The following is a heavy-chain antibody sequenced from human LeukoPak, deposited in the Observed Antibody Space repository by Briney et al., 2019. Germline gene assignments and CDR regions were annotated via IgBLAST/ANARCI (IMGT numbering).Heavy chain of an antibody. J-gene: IGHJ4*02. CDR3: PRKVAAGLYSFDY. CDR1: GFTFSSYA. V-gene: IGHV3-23*01. CDR2: ISGSGGST. D-gene: IGHD6-13*01. Sequence: GGSLRLSCAASGFTFSSYAMSWVRQAPGKGLEWVSAISGSGGSTYYADSVKGRFTISRDNSKNTLYLQMNSLRAEDTAVYYCPRKVAAGLYSFDYWGQGTLVTVSS.